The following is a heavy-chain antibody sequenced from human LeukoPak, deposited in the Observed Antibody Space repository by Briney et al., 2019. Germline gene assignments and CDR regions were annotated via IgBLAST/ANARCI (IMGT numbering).Heavy chain of an antibody. D-gene: IGHD6-13*01. CDR2: INHSGST. CDR3: ARAETRTESSSWYYYFDY. V-gene: IGHV4-34*01. CDR1: GGSFSGYY. Sequence: PSETLSLTCAVYGGSFSGYYWSWVRQPPGKGLEWIGEINHSGSTNYNPSLKSRVTISVDTSKNQFSLKLSSVTAADTAVYYCARAETRTESSSWYYYFDYWGQGTLVTVSS. J-gene: IGHJ4*02.